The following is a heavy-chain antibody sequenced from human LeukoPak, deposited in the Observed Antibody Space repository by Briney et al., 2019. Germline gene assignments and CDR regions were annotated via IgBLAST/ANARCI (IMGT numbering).Heavy chain of an antibody. J-gene: IGHJ4*02. D-gene: IGHD3-16*02. CDR2: IIPIFGTA. CDR3: ARDLDDRCNFDY. V-gene: IGHV1-69*05. Sequence: SVKVSCKASGGTFSSYAISWVRQAPGQGLEWMGGIIPIFGTANYAQKFQGRVTITTDESTSTAYMELSSLRSEDTAVYYCARDLDDRCNFDYWGQGTLVTVSS. CDR1: GGTFSSYA.